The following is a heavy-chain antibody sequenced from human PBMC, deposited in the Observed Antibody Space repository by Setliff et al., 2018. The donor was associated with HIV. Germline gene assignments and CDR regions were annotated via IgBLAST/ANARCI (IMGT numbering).Heavy chain of an antibody. CDR3: AAFFVTPLMTQDF. J-gene: IGHJ4*02. V-gene: IGHV4-34*01. CDR1: GGSFSGYY. D-gene: IGHD4-17*01. CDR2: INHSGST. Sequence: SETLSLTCAVYGGSFSGYYWSWIRQPPGKGLEWIGEINHSGSTNYNPSLKSRATISLDTSKNQFSLKLTSVTAADTAVYYCAAFFVTPLMTQDFWGQGTLVTVSS.